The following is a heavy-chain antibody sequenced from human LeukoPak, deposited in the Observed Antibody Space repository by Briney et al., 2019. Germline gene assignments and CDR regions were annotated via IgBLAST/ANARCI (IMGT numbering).Heavy chain of an antibody. J-gene: IGHJ4*02. V-gene: IGHV1-69*06. CDR3: ARDNTYYDFWSGYYPIYFDY. CDR1: GGTFSSYA. D-gene: IGHD3-3*01. CDR2: IIPIFGTA. Sequence: EASVKVSCKASGGTFSSYAISWVRQAPGQGLEWMGGIIPIFGTANYAQKFQGRVTITADKSTSTAYMELSSLRSEDTAVYYCARDNTYYDFWSGYYPIYFDYWGQGTLVTVSS.